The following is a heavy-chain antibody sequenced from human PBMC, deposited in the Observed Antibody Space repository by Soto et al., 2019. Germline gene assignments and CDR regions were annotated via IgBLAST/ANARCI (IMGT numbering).Heavy chain of an antibody. V-gene: IGHV3-23*01. CDR2: ISGSGYST. Sequence: GGSLRLSCAASGFTFSTYAMSWVRQAPGKGLEWVSVISGSGYSTYYADSVKGRFTISRDNSKSTLYLQMNSLRAEDTAIYYCARGDDYPYFFAYWGQGTLVTVSS. J-gene: IGHJ4*02. D-gene: IGHD3-16*01. CDR3: ARGDDYPYFFAY. CDR1: GFTFSTYA.